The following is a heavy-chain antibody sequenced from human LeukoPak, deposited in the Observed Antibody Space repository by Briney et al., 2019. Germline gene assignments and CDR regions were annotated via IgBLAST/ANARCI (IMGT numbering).Heavy chain of an antibody. J-gene: IGHJ4*02. CDR2: IYYSGST. V-gene: IGHV4-59*01. Sequence: PSETLSLTCTVSGGSISSYYWSWIRQPPGKGLEWIGYIYYSGSTNYNPSLKSRVTISVDTSKNQFSLKLSSVTAADTAVYYCARDRTAMVGGFDYWGQGTLVTVSS. CDR3: ARDRTAMVGGFDY. D-gene: IGHD5-18*01. CDR1: GGSISSYY.